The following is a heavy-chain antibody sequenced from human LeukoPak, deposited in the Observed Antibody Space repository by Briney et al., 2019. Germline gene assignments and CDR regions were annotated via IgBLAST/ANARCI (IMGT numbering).Heavy chain of an antibody. D-gene: IGHD6-19*01. CDR1: GGSISSGGYY. CDR2: IYYSGST. CDR3: ARESRSSGCDY. J-gene: IGHJ4*02. Sequence: PSETLSLTCTVSGGSISSGGYYWSWIRQHPGKGLEWIGYIYYSGSTYYDPSLKSRVTISVGTSKNQFSLKLSSVTAADTAVYYCARESRSSGCDYWGQGTLVTVSS. V-gene: IGHV4-31*03.